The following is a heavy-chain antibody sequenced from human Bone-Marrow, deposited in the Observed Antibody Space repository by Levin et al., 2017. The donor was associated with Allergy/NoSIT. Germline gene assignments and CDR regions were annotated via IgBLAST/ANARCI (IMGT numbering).Heavy chain of an antibody. Sequence: GESLKISCAASGFTFSSYAMSWVRQAPGKGLEWVSAISGSGGSTYYADSVKGRFTISRDNSKNTLYLQMNSLRAEDTAVYYCAKDKYSSSNVDIVARRDNWFDPWGQGTLVTVSS. J-gene: IGHJ5*02. D-gene: IGHD5-12*01. CDR2: ISGSGGST. CDR3: AKDKYSSSNVDIVARRDNWFDP. V-gene: IGHV3-23*01. CDR1: GFTFSSYA.